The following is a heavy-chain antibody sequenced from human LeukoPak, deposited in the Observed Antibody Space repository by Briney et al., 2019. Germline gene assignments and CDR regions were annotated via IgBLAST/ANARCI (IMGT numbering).Heavy chain of an antibody. D-gene: IGHD1-26*01. CDR3: AKDRSFIGLDI. Sequence: TGGSLRLSCAASGFKLDDHGMSWARQVPGKGLELVSGLNWNGGRTGYADSVKGRFTISRDNAKNSLYLQMNSLRDEDTAFYYWAKDRSFIGLDIWGQGTMVIVSS. CDR1: GFKLDDHG. CDR2: LNWNGGRT. V-gene: IGHV3-20*04. J-gene: IGHJ3*02.